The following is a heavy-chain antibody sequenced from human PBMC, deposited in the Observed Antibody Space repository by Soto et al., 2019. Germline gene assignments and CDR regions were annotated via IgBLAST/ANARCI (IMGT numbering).Heavy chain of an antibody. J-gene: IGHJ3*02. CDR1: GGSVSSYY. CDR3: ARAAAYCSSTSCRLRVDAFDI. Sequence: PSETLALMCTVSGGSVSSYYWSWIRQPPGKGLEWIGYIYYSGSTNYNPSLKSRVTISVDTSKNQFSLKLSSVTAADTAVYYCARAAAYCSSTSCRLRVDAFDIWGQGTMVTVSS. CDR2: IYYSGST. D-gene: IGHD2-2*01. V-gene: IGHV4-59*02.